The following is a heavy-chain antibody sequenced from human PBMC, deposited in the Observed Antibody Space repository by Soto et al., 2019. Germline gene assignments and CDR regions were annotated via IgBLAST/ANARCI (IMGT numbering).Heavy chain of an antibody. CDR2: INEDGVKT. V-gene: IGHV3-74*03. Sequence: PGGAMRLSSEAYGFIFSMYWMHWVRQVQGKGTVWVSRINEDGVKTTYADSVKGRFTISRDNDKNTLYLQLDSLRVEDTAMYYCTRGPRPSSSGTGAYWGPGTQVTVSS. J-gene: IGHJ4*02. D-gene: IGHD1-26*01. CDR1: GFIFSMYW. CDR3: TRGPRPSSSGTGAY.